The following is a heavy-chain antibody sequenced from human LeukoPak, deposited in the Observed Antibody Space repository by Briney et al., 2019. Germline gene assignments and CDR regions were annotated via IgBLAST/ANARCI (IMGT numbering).Heavy chain of an antibody. CDR3: ARRSMVRTVGYYYGMDV. Sequence: SETLSLTCIVSGGSISSDYWSWIRQPPGKGLEWIGYIYYSGNTNYNPSLKSRAAISVDTSKKQFSLNLSSVTAADTAVYYCARRSMVRTVGYYYGMDVWGQGTTVTVSS. V-gene: IGHV4-59*08. CDR2: IYYSGNT. CDR1: GGSISSDY. D-gene: IGHD4/OR15-4a*01. J-gene: IGHJ6*02.